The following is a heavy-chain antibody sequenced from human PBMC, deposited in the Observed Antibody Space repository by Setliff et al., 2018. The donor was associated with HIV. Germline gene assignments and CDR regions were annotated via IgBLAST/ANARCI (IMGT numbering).Heavy chain of an antibody. CDR1: GYTFTSYY. CDR2: INPSGGST. V-gene: IGHV1-46*01. D-gene: IGHD6-6*01. J-gene: IGHJ4*02. CDR3: AREYSSSSGGGAFDY. Sequence: ASVKVSCKASGYTFTSYYMHWVRQAPGQGLEWMGIINPSGGSTSYAQKFQGRGTMTRDTSTSTVYMELSSLRSEDTAVYYCAREYSSSSGGGAFDYWGQGTLVTVSS.